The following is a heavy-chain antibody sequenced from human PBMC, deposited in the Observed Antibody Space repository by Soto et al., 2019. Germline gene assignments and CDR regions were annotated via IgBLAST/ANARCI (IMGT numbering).Heavy chain of an antibody. CDR3: ARDLDYGGNSEASDV. D-gene: IGHD4-17*01. J-gene: IGHJ3*01. Sequence: PSETLSLTCAVSGGPIRAYHWTWIRQPPGKGLEWIGYVLYSGNTKYNPSLKSRVTISVDTSKNQFSLRLTSVTAADTAMYYCARDLDYGGNSEASDVWGQGTMVTVSS. CDR2: VLYSGNT. V-gene: IGHV4-59*01. CDR1: GGPIRAYH.